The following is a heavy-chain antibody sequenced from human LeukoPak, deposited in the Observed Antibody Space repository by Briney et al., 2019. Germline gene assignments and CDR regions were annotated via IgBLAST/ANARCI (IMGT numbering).Heavy chain of an antibody. CDR1: GLIFSNFA. D-gene: IGHD6-13*01. CDR2: ITGTSGKT. CDR3: AKGHVNAGRLDY. V-gene: IGHV3-23*01. Sequence: GGSLRLSCEVSGLIFSNFAMAWVRQAPGKGLEWLSLITGTSGKTYYAASVKGRFTISRDNSKNMVYLQMDNLRAEDTALYYCAKGHVNAGRLDYWGQGTPVTVS. J-gene: IGHJ4*02.